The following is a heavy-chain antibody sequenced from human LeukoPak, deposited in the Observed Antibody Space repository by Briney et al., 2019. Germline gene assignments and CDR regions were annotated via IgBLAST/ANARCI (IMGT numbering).Heavy chain of an antibody. CDR2: TRNKANSYTT. V-gene: IGHV3-72*01. CDR1: GFTFSDHY. J-gene: IGHJ6*04. D-gene: IGHD3-10*01. CDR3: ARVTQSLQWFGEDYGMDV. Sequence: PGGSLRLSCAASGFTFSDHYMDWVRQAPGKGLEWVGRTRNKANSYTTEYAASVKGRFTISRDDSKNSLYLQMNSLKTEDTAVYYCARVTQSLQWFGEDYGMDVWGKGTTVTVSS.